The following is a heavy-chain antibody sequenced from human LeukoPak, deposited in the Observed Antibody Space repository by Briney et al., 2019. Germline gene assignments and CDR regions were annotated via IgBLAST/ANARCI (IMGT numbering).Heavy chain of an antibody. CDR1: GGSISSYY. J-gene: IGHJ5*02. D-gene: IGHD6-19*01. V-gene: IGHV4-4*07. CDR3: ARVRAGYRMAVAGTFDP. Sequence: SETLSLTCTVSGGSISSYYWSWIRQPAGKGLEWIGRIYTSGSTNYNPSLKSRVTMSVDTSKNQFSLKLSSVTAADTAVYYCARVRAGYRMAVAGTFDPWGQGTLVTVSS. CDR2: IYTSGST.